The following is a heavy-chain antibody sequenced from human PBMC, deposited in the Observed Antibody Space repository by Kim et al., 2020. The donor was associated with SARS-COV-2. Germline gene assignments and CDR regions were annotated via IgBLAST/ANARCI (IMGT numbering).Heavy chain of an antibody. CDR3: AKESGSGNSYGWTYHYNGMDV. CDR1: GFTFSSYG. J-gene: IGHJ6*02. D-gene: IGHD3-10*01. Sequence: GGSLRLSCAASGFTFSSYGMPWVRQAPGKGLEWVAVISDDGSTTHYADSVRGRFTISRDNSKNTLYLQMNSLRAEDTAVYYCAKESGSGNSYGWTYHYNGMDVWGQGTTVTVSS. V-gene: IGHV3-30*18. CDR2: ISDDGSTT.